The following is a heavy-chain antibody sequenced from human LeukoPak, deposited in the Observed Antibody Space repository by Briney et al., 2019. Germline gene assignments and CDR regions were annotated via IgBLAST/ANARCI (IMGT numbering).Heavy chain of an antibody. CDR3: ARGGQWLAFDY. D-gene: IGHD6-19*01. CDR1: GFTFSSYW. J-gene: IGHJ4*02. Sequence: PGGSLRLSCAASGFTFSSYWMSCVRQAPGKGLEWVDNRKQDGREKYYVASVKGRFTISRDNAKNSLYLQMNSLRAEDTAVYYCARGGQWLAFDYWGQGTLVTVSS. CDR2: RKQDGREK. V-gene: IGHV3-7*01.